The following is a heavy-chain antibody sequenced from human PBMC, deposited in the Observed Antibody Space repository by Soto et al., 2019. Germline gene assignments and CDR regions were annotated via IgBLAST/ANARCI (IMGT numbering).Heavy chain of an antibody. V-gene: IGHV3-21*01. CDR3: ARDGGYCSGGSCDKLGY. Sequence: KGLEWVSSISSSSSYIYYADSVKGRFTISRDNAKNSLYLQMNSLRAEDTAVYYCARDGGYCSGGSCDKLGYWVQGTLVTVFS. CDR2: ISSSSSYI. D-gene: IGHD2-15*01. J-gene: IGHJ4*02.